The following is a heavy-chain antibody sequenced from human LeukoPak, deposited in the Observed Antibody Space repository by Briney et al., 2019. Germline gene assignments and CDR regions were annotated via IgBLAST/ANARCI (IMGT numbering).Heavy chain of an antibody. V-gene: IGHV1-2*02. CDR1: GYTLTGYY. J-gene: IGHJ4*02. Sequence: SVKVSCKASGYTLTGYYMHWVRQAPGQGLEWMGWINPNSGGTNYAQKFQGRVTMTRATSISTAYMELTSLRSDDTAVYYCARGISMVRGVNYWGQGTLVTVSS. D-gene: IGHD3-10*01. CDR3: ARGISMVRGVNY. CDR2: INPNSGGT.